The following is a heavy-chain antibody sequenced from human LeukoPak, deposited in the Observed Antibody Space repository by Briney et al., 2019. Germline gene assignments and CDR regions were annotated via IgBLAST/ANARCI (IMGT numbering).Heavy chain of an antibody. CDR1: DDSITMYY. V-gene: IGHV4-59*01. J-gene: IGHJ4*02. D-gene: IGHD4-11*01. Sequence: SETLSLTCTVSDDSITMYYWTWIRQPPGKGLEWIGYIYYSGSTNYNPSLKSRVTISVDTSKNQFSLKLSSVTAADTAVYYCARGDDSRLQQLDYWGQGTLVTVSS. CDR2: IYYSGST. CDR3: ARGDDSRLQQLDY.